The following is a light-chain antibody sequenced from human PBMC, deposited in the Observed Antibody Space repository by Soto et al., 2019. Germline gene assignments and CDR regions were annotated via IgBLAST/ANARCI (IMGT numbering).Light chain of an antibody. CDR3: QSADSSGTYPEV. V-gene: IGLV3-25*03. CDR1: ALPKQY. CDR2: KDS. J-gene: IGLJ2*01. Sequence: SYELTQPPSVSVSPGQTARITCSGDALPKQYAYWYQQKPGQAPVLVIYKDSERPSGIPERFSGSSSGTTVTLTISGAQAEDEADYYCQSADSSGTYPEVFGGGTKLTVL.